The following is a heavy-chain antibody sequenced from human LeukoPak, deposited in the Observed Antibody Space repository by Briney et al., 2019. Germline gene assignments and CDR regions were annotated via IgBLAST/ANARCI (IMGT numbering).Heavy chain of an antibody. J-gene: IGHJ4*02. V-gene: IGHV4-34*01. CDR1: GGSFSGYY. CDR3: ARGRGWWPPFDY. CDR2: INHSGST. Sequence: PSETLSLTCAVYGGSFSGYYWSWIRQPPGKGLEWIGEINHSGSTNYNPSLKSRVTISVDTSRNQFSLKLSSVTAADTAVYYCARGRGWWPPFDYWGQGTLVTVSS. D-gene: IGHD2-15*01.